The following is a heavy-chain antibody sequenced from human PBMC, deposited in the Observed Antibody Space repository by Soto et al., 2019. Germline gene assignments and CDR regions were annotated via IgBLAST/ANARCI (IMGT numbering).Heavy chain of an antibody. D-gene: IGHD3-10*01. Sequence: QVQLQQWGAGLLKPSETLSLTCAVYGGSFSGYYWSWIRQPPGKGLEWIGEINHSGSTNYNPSLKSRVTISVDSSKNQFSRQLSSVTAADTAVYHCASCYGSGSYYNLFDPWGQGTLVTVSS. V-gene: IGHV4-34*01. CDR2: INHSGST. CDR3: ASCYGSGSYYNLFDP. CDR1: GGSFSGYY. J-gene: IGHJ5*02.